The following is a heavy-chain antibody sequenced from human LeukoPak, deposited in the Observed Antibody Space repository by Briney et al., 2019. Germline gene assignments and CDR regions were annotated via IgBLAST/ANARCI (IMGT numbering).Heavy chain of an antibody. V-gene: IGHV3-9*01. CDR1: GFTFDDYA. Sequence: GGSLRLFCAASGFTFDDYAMYWVREAPGKGLEWVSGISWNSGSIGYAESVKGRFTISRDNAKNSLYLQMNSLRAEDTAVYYCAELGITMIGGVWGKGTTVTISS. D-gene: IGHD3-10*02. CDR3: AELGITMIGGV. CDR2: ISWNSGSI. J-gene: IGHJ6*04.